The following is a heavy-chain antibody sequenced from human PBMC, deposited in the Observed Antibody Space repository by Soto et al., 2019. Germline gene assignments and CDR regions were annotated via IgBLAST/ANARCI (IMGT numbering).Heavy chain of an antibody. CDR2: ISSSSSTI. CDR3: ARDPSPDYYDSSGYRTSTFDY. CDR1: GFTFSSYS. Sequence: GGSLRLSCAASGFTFSSYSMNWVRQAPGKGLEWVSYISSSSSTIYYADSVKGRFTISRDNAKNSLYLQMNSLRDEDTAVYYCARDPSPDYYDSSGYRTSTFDYWGQGTRVTVAA. V-gene: IGHV3-48*02. J-gene: IGHJ4*02. D-gene: IGHD3-22*01.